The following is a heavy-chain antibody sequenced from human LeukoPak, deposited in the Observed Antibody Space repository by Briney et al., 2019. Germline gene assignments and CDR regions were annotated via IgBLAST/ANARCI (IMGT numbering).Heavy chain of an antibody. CDR3: ARVPRGSTNYFDY. V-gene: IGHV4-31*03. J-gene: IGHJ4*02. CDR2: IYYSGST. CDR1: GGSISSGGYY. D-gene: IGHD3-10*01. Sequence: PSETLSLTCTVSGGSISSGGYYWSWIRQHPGKGLEWIGYIYYSGSTYYNPSLKSRVTILVDTSKNQFSLKLSSVTAADTAVYYCARVPRGSTNYFDYWGQGTLVTVSS.